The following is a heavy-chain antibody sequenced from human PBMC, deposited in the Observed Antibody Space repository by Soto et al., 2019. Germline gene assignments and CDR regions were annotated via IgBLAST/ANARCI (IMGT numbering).Heavy chain of an antibody. V-gene: IGHV3-33*01. CDR2: IWSDGNNR. CDR3: VRGDNWNDEAADY. D-gene: IGHD1-1*01. J-gene: IGHJ4*02. CDR1: GFMFSNHG. Sequence: QVQLVESGGGVVQPGRSLRLSCAASGFMFSNHGMHWVRQAPGKGLEWVAVIWSDGNNRYYADSVKGRFTISRDNSKNTVYRQMNSLRAEDRAVYYCVRGDNWNDEAADYWGQGTLVTVSS.